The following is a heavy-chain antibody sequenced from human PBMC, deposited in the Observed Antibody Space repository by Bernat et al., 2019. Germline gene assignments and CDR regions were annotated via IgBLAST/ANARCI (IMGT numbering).Heavy chain of an antibody. CDR2: IYYSGST. CDR3: ARHRTGYSSFWCYGMDV. J-gene: IGHJ6*02. V-gene: IGHV4-59*08. Sequence: QVQLQESGPGLVKPSETLSLTCTVSGGSISSYYWSWIRQPPGKGLEWIGYIYYSGSTNYNPALKRRVTISVDTSKIQFSLKLSSVSDADTAVYYCARHRTGYSSFWCYGMDVWGQGTTVTVSS. CDR1: GGSISSYY. D-gene: IGHD5-18*01.